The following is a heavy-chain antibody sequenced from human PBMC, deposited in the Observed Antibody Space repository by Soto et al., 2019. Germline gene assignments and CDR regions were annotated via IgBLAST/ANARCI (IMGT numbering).Heavy chain of an antibody. Sequence: EVQLLESGGGLVQPGGSRGISCEASGFTFSSYAIGWVRKAPGRGLEWASAISGSGGRTYNADSVKGRFTISRDNSKNTLYLQMNSLRAEDTAVYYCAKDRIQLWFRDSYYYYYGMDVWGQGTTVTVSS. D-gene: IGHD5-18*01. CDR3: AKDRIQLWFRDSYYYYYGMDV. V-gene: IGHV3-23*01. CDR2: ISGSGGRT. CDR1: GFTFSSYA. J-gene: IGHJ6*02.